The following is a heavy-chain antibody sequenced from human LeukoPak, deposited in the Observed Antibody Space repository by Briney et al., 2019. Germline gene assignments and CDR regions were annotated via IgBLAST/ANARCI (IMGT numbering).Heavy chain of an antibody. CDR2: ISGSGTNT. CDR3: ARQAAAGRPFDY. D-gene: IGHD6-13*01. V-gene: IGHV3-23*01. Sequence: PGGSLRLSCAASGFTFSSYAMSWVRQAPGKGLEWVSVISGSGTNTYYADSVKGRFTISRDNSKNTLYLQMNSLRAEDTAVYYCARQAAAGRPFDYWGQGTLVTVSS. CDR1: GFTFSSYA. J-gene: IGHJ4*02.